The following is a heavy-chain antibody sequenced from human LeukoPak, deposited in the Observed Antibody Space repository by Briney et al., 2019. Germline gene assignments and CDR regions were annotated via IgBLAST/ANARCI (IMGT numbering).Heavy chain of an antibody. CDR2: IYTNGST. Sequence: PSQTLSLTCTVSGGSISSGSYYWSWIRQPAGKGLEWIGRIYTNGSTNYNPSLKSRVTISVDTSKNQFSLKLSSVTAADTAVYYCARDWGYSGSSPGWFDPWGQGTLVTVSS. D-gene: IGHD1-26*01. CDR1: GGSISSGSYY. J-gene: IGHJ5*02. CDR3: ARDWGYSGSSPGWFDP. V-gene: IGHV4-61*02.